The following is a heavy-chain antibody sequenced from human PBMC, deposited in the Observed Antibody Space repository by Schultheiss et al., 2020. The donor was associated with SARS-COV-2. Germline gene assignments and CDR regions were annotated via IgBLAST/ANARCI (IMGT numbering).Heavy chain of an antibody. CDR1: GFTFSSYG. Sequence: GGSLRLSCAASGFTFSSYGMHWVRQAPGKGLEWVAVIWYDGSNKYYADSVKGRFTISRDNSKNTLYLQMNSLRAEDTAEYYCARLHGYSYGGGMDVWGQGTTVTVSS. D-gene: IGHD5-18*01. V-gene: IGHV3-33*01. CDR3: ARLHGYSYGGGMDV. CDR2: IWYDGSNK. J-gene: IGHJ6*02.